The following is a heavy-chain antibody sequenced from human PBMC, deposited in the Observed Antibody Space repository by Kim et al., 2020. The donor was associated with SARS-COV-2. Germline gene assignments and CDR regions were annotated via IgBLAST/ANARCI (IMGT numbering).Heavy chain of an antibody. CDR3: AREDRFSAYCGGDCYGDAFDI. CDR2: ISSSSSYI. CDR1: GFTFSSYS. D-gene: IGHD2-21*02. J-gene: IGHJ3*02. V-gene: IGHV3-21*01. Sequence: GGSLRLSCAASGFTFSSYSMNWVRQAPGKGLEWVSSISSSSSYIYYADSVKGRFTISRDNAKNSLYLQMNSLRAEDTAVYYCAREDRFSAYCGGDCYGDAFDIWGQGTMVTVSS.